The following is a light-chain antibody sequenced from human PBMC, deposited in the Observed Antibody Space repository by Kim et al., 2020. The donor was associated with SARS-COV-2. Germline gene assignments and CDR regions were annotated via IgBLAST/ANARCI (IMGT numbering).Light chain of an antibody. CDR2: EDI. J-gene: IGLJ2*01. CDR3: QSYDRTTVI. CDR1: SGSIAGNV. V-gene: IGLV6-57*03. Sequence: GKTVTIACTRSSGSIAGNVVQWYQQRPGSAPTNVIYEDIQRPSGVPDRFSGSIDSSSNSASLTISGLRTEDEATYYCQSYDRTTVIFGGGTQLTVL.